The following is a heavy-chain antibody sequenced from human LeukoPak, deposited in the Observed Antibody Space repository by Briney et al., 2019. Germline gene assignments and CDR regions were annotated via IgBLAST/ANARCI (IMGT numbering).Heavy chain of an antibody. CDR1: GGTFSSYA. J-gene: IGHJ4*02. D-gene: IGHD2-2*01. V-gene: IGHV1-69*04. Sequence: SVKVSCKASGGTFSSYAISWVRQAPGQGLEWMGRIIPILGIANYAQKFQGRVTITADKSTSTAYMELSSLRAEDMALYYCAKESCSSTSCYLDYWGQGTLVTVSS. CDR3: AKESCSSTSCYLDY. CDR2: IIPILGIA.